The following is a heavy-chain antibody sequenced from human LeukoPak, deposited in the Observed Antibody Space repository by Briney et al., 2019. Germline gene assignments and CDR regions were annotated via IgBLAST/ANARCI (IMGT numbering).Heavy chain of an antibody. Sequence: KPSETLSLTCTVSGGSISSSSYYWGWIRQPPGKGLEWIGSIYYSGSTYYNPSLKSRVTISVDTSKNQFSLKLSSVTAADTAVYYCASFLILWFGELLLDYWGQGTLVTVSS. CDR2: IYYSGST. CDR3: ASFLILWFGELLLDY. J-gene: IGHJ4*02. CDR1: GGSISSSSYY. D-gene: IGHD3-10*01. V-gene: IGHV4-39*07.